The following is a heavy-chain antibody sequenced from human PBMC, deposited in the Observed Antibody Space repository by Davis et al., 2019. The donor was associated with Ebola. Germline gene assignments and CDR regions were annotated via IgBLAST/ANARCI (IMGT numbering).Heavy chain of an antibody. CDR1: GFSLSTTGVG. V-gene: IGHV2-5*02. CDR3: AYREAGGQRGGFDY. D-gene: IGHD2-15*01. CDR2: IYWDDDE. J-gene: IGHJ4*02. Sequence: SGPTLLKPPPTLTLTCTFSGFSLSTTGVGVGWIRQPPGKALEWLALIYWDDDERYRPSLKSRLTITKDTSKNQVVLIMTNMDPVDTGTYYCAYREAGGQRGGFDYWGQGTLVTVSS.